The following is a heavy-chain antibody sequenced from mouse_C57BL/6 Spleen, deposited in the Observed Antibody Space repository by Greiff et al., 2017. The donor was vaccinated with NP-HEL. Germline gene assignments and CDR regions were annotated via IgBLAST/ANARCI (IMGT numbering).Heavy chain of an antibody. CDR3: ARTKDYYGSSPGFAY. Sequence: EVKLVESGGGLVKPGGSLKLSCAASGFTFSSYTMSWVRQTPEKRLEWVATISGGGGNTYYPDSVKGRFTISRDNAKNTLYLQMSSLRSEDTALYYCARTKDYYGSSPGFAYWGQGTLVTVSA. D-gene: IGHD1-1*01. CDR2: ISGGGGNT. CDR1: GFTFSSYT. V-gene: IGHV5-9*01. J-gene: IGHJ3*01.